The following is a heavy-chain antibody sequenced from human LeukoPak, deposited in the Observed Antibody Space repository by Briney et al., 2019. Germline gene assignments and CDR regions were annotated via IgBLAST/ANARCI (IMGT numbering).Heavy chain of an antibody. V-gene: IGHV3-23*01. J-gene: IGHJ5*02. CDR1: GFTFSSYA. CDR3: AKDRQWLPGSRDNWFDP. CDR2: ISGSGGST. D-gene: IGHD6-19*01. Sequence: GGSLRLSCAASGFTFSSYAMSWVRQAPGKGLEWVSAISGSGGSTYYADSVKGRFTISRDNSKNTLYLQMNSLRAEDTAVYYCAKDRQWLPGSRDNWFDPWGRGTLVTVSS.